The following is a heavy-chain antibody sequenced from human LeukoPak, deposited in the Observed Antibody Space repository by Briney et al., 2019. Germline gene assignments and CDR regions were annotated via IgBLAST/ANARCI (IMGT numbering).Heavy chain of an antibody. CDR1: GFTFSSYG. CDR3: AKDINYYDSSGYYF. D-gene: IGHD3-22*01. J-gene: IGHJ4*02. Sequence: GRSLRLSCAASGFTFSSYGMHWVRQAPGKGLEWVAVISYDGSNKYYADSVKGRFTISRDNSKNTLYLQMNSLRAEDRAVYYCAKDINYYDSSGYYFWGQGTLVTVSS. CDR2: ISYDGSNK. V-gene: IGHV3-30*18.